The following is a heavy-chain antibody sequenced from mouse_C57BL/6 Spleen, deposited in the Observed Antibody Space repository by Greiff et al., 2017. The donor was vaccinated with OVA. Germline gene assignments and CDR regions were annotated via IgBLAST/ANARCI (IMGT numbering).Heavy chain of an antibody. J-gene: IGHJ4*01. Sequence: EVMLVESGGGLVKPGGSLKLSCAASGFTFSDYGMHWVRQAPEKGLEWVAYISSGSSTIYYADTVKGRVTISRDNAKNTLFLQMTSLRSEDTAMYYCARDWNYAMDYWGQGTSVTVSS. V-gene: IGHV5-17*01. CDR3: ARDWNYAMDY. CDR1: GFTFSDYG. CDR2: ISSGSSTI. D-gene: IGHD4-1*01.